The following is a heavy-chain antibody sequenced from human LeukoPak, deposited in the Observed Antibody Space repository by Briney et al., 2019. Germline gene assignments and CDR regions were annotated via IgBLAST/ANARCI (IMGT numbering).Heavy chain of an antibody. CDR2: IWYDGSNK. CDR1: GFTFSSYG. Sequence: GRSLRLSCAASGFTFSSYGMHWVRQAPGKGLEWVAVIWYDGSNKYYADSVKGRFTISRDNSKNTLYLQMNSLRAEDTAAYYCAREEGGRIDYWGQGTLVTVSS. V-gene: IGHV3-33*01. J-gene: IGHJ4*02. CDR3: AREEGGRIDY. D-gene: IGHD3-16*01.